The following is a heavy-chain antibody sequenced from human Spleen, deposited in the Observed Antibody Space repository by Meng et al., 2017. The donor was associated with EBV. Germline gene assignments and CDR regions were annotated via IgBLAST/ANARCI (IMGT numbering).Heavy chain of an antibody. Sequence: HVHVGQVGAELKKPGAAVNVSGKSSGYTFTSYVISWVRQAPGQGLEWMGWISAYNGNTNYVQKLQGRVTMTTDTSTSTAYMELRSLRSDDTAMYYCARDRYATDYWGQGTLVTVSS. CDR3: ARDRYATDY. CDR2: ISAYNGNT. D-gene: IGHD2-2*01. J-gene: IGHJ4*02. V-gene: IGHV1-18*01. CDR1: GYTFTSYV.